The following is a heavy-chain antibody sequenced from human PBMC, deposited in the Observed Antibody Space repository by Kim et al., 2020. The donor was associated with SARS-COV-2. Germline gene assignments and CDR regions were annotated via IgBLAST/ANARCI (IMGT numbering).Heavy chain of an antibody. CDR2: INHSGST. CDR1: GGSFSGYY. J-gene: IGHJ4*02. D-gene: IGHD3-22*01. Sequence: SETLSLTCAVYGGSFSGYYWSWIRQPPGKGLEWIGEINHSGSTNYNPSLKSRVTISVDTSKNQFSLKLSSVTAADTAVYYCARGRRIQLWVHKCDYYDSSGYYGYWGQGTLVTVSS. V-gene: IGHV4-34*01. CDR3: ARGRRIQLWVHKCDYYDSSGYYGY.